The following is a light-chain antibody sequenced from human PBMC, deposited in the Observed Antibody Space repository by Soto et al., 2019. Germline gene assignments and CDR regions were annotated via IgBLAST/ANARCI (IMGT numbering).Light chain of an antibody. CDR2: GAS. J-gene: IGKJ4*01. Sequence: EIVLTQSPGTLSLSPGERATLSCRASQIVSSSYLAWYQQKPGQAPRLLIYGASSRATGIPDRFSGSGSGTDFTLTISRLEPEDFAVYYCQQYGSSPPTLNFGGGTK. V-gene: IGKV3-20*01. CDR1: QIVSSSY. CDR3: QQYGSSPPTLN.